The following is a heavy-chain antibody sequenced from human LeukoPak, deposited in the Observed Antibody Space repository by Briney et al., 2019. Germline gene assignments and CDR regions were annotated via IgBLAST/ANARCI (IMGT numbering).Heavy chain of an antibody. CDR2: ISSNGDNT. CDR3: GRGTGY. J-gene: IGHJ4*02. V-gene: IGHV3-64D*06. CDR1: GFTFSTYD. Sequence: GGSLGPSCSVSGFTFSTYDMLWLRQAPGKGREYVSDISSNGDNTYYADPVKGRFTITRGKSKNTLYLQMSTLRADDTAVYYCGRGTGYWGQGTLVTVSS.